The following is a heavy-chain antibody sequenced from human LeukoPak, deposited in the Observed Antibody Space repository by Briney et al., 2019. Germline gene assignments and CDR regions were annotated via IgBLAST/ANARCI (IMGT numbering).Heavy chain of an antibody. Sequence: PSETLSLTCTVSGGSISSSSYYWGWIRQPPGKGLEWIGSIYYSGSTYYNPSLKSRVTISVDTSKNQFSLKLSSVTAADTAVYYCARGSWGVTGVFDYWGQGTLVTVSS. V-gene: IGHV4-39*01. D-gene: IGHD2-21*02. CDR1: GGSISSSSYY. CDR3: ARGSWGVTGVFDY. CDR2: IYYSGST. J-gene: IGHJ4*02.